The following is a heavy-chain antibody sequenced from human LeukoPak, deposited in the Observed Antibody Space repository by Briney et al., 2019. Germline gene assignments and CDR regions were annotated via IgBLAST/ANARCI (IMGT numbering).Heavy chain of an antibody. Sequence: ASVKVSFKASGYTFTSYYMHWVRQAPGQGLEWMGIINPSGGSTSYAQKFQGRVTMTRDMSTSTVYMELSSLRSEDTAVYYCARGMEYYYDSSGYYSPSFDYWGQGTLVTVSS. D-gene: IGHD3-22*01. CDR3: ARGMEYYYDSSGYYSPSFDY. V-gene: IGHV1-46*01. CDR1: GYTFTSYY. CDR2: INPSGGST. J-gene: IGHJ4*02.